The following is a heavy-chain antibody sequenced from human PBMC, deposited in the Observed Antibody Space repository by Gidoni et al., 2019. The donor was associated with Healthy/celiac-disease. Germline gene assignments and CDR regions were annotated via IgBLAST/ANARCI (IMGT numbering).Heavy chain of an antibody. Sequence: QVQLVESGGGVVQPGRSLRLSCAASGFTVSSYGMHWVRQAPGKGLEWVAVISYDGSNKSYADSVKGRFTISRDNSKNTLYLQMNSLRAEDTAVYYCASLWFGDPLLSAFAIWGQGTMVTVSS. CDR3: ASLWFGDPLLSAFAI. J-gene: IGHJ3*02. CDR1: GFTVSSYG. V-gene: IGHV3-30*03. D-gene: IGHD3-10*01. CDR2: ISYDGSNK.